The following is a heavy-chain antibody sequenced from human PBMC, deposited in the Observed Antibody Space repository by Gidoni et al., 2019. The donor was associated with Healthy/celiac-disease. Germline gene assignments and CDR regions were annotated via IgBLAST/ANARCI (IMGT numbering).Heavy chain of an antibody. CDR2: IYDSGST. J-gene: IGHJ4*02. Sequence: SSGGYYWSWIRQHPGKGLEWIGYIYDSGSTYYNPSLKSRVTISVDTSKNQFSLKLSSVTAADTAVYYCARVARGLRFLEWFIGGYFDYWGQGTLVTVSS. CDR3: ARVARGLRFLEWFIGGYFDY. V-gene: IGHV4-31*02. CDR1: SSGGYY. D-gene: IGHD3-3*01.